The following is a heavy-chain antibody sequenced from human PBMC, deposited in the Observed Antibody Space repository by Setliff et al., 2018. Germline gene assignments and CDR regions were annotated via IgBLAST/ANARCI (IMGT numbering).Heavy chain of an antibody. CDR3: ARGRGRSYYDSSGYLYS. J-gene: IGHJ4*02. CDR1: GFTFDDYA. D-gene: IGHD3-22*01. CDR2: ISWDGGST. Sequence: PGGSLRLSCAASGFTFDDYAMHWVRQAPGKGLEWVSLISWDGGSTYYADSVKGRFTISRDNAKNTLYLQMNSLRAEDTAVYYCARGRGRSYYDSSGYLYSWGQGTLVTVSS. V-gene: IGHV3-43D*04.